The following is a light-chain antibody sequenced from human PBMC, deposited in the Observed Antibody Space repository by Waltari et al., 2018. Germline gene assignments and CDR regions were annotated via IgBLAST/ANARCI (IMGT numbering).Light chain of an antibody. CDR2: DAT. V-gene: IGKV3-11*01. J-gene: IGKJ4*01. CDR1: QTVYNY. CDR3: QQRKSWPFT. Sequence: DIVMTQSPTTLSLSPGERVTLSCRASQTVYNYLAWYQQKAGQAPRLLIYDATKRATGVPVRFSGSGFGADFTLTISSLEPEDFVVYYCQQRKSWPFTFGGGSRVDIK.